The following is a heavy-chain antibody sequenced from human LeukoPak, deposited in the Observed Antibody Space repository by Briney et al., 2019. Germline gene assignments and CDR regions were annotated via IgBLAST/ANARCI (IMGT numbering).Heavy chain of an antibody. CDR3: ARGEFGDYYYFYMDV. J-gene: IGHJ6*03. CDR1: GGSISSSRYY. V-gene: IGHV4-39*01. Sequence: PSETLSLTCTVSGGSISSSRYYGGWIRQPPGKGLEWIGSLYYSGNTYYNPSLKSRVTISVDTSKNQFSLKLSSVTAADTATYYCARGEFGDYYYFYMDVWGKGTTVTVSS. CDR2: LYYSGNT. D-gene: IGHD2/OR15-2a*01.